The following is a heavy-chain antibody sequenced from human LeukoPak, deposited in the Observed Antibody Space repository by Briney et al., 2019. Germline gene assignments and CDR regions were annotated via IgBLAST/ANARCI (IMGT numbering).Heavy chain of an antibody. J-gene: IGHJ4*02. CDR1: GYTITGYY. CDR3: ARDQGYCSSASICPADY. V-gene: IGHV1-2*02. CDR2: INPNSGDT. D-gene: IGHD2-2*01. Sequence: ASVRVSCKASGYTITGYYMHWVRQAPGQGLEWMGWINPNSGDTYFAQNFQGRVTMTRDTSISTAYMELSRLTSADTAVYYCARDQGYCSSASICPADYWGQGTLVTVS.